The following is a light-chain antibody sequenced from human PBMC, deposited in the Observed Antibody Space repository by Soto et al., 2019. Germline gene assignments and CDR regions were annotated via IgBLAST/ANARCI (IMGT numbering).Light chain of an antibody. CDR2: EVS. Sequence: QSVLTQPASVSGSPGQSITISCTGTSSDVGSYNLVSWYQQHPGKAPKLMIYEVSKRPSGVSNRFSGSKSGNTASLTISGLQAEDEADYYCCSYAGSTVFGTGTKLTV. CDR1: SSDVGSYNL. J-gene: IGLJ1*01. V-gene: IGLV2-23*02. CDR3: CSYAGSTV.